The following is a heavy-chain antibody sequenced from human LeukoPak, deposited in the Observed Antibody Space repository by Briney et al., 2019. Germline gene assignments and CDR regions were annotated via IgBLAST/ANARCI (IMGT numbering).Heavy chain of an antibody. CDR1: GFTFSSYA. J-gene: IGHJ4*02. Sequence: PGGSLRLSCAASGFTFSSYAMHWVRQAPGKGLEWVAVISYDGSNKYYADSVKGRFTISRDNSKNTLYLQMNSLRAEDTAVYYCARDRGGGSGSYWQLDYWGQGTLVTVSS. V-gene: IGHV3-30-3*01. D-gene: IGHD3-10*01. CDR3: ARDRGGGSGSYWQLDY. CDR2: ISYDGSNK.